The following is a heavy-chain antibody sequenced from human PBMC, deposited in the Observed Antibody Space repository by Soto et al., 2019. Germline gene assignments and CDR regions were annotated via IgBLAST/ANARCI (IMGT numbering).Heavy chain of an antibody. D-gene: IGHD1-26*01. CDR1: GYTFTGYY. Sequence: ASVKVTFKASGYTFTGYYVHWVRQAPGQGLEWMGWINPNSGDTYLAQRFQGRVTMNRDTSIGTAYMELRGLTSDDTAEYYCAKGGAIVAAGTRVYLYNAMDVWGQGTTVTVSS. V-gene: IGHV1-2*02. CDR2: INPNSGDT. J-gene: IGHJ6*02. CDR3: AKGGAIVAAGTRVYLYNAMDV.